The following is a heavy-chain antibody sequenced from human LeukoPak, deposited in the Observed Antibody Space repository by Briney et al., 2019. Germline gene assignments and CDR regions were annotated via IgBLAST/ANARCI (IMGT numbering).Heavy chain of an antibody. D-gene: IGHD3-3*02. CDR1: GFTVSSNY. Sequence: GGSLRLSCAASGFTVSSNYMSWVRQAPGKGLEWVSVIYSAGSTHYADSVKGRFTISRDNSKNTLYLQMNSLRAEDTAVYYCANSLATYYFDYWGQGTLVTVSS. J-gene: IGHJ4*02. V-gene: IGHV3-53*01. CDR3: ANSLATYYFDY. CDR2: IYSAGST.